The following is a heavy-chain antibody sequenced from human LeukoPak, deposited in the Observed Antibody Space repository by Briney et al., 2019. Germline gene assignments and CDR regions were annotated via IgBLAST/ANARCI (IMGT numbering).Heavy chain of an antibody. J-gene: IGHJ5*02. D-gene: IGHD2-21*01. CDR2: VHHSGNT. CDR1: GVSVRSSF. Sequence: SATLSLTCTVSGVSVRSSFWSWIRQPPGKGLEYIGYVHHSGNTKYNPSLQSRVTMSVDTARSQFSLNLSSVTPADSAVYYCARHNGDSHLDLWAQGSLVTVSS. V-gene: IGHV4-59*02. CDR3: ARHNGDSHLDL.